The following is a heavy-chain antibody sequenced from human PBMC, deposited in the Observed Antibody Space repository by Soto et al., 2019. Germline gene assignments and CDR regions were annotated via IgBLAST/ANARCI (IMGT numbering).Heavy chain of an antibody. CDR3: ARQPRGPGYGERGLYFDY. CDR2: VYYSGST. J-gene: IGHJ4*02. D-gene: IGHD3-16*01. Sequence: LSLTCTVSGGSTTSRSDYWGWIRQPPGKGLEWIGSVYYSGSTHDNPSLQSRVTISVDTSRNQFSLNLISVTAADTAVYFCARQPRGPGYGERGLYFDYWGQGTLVTVSS. V-gene: IGHV4-39*01. CDR1: GGSTTSRSDY.